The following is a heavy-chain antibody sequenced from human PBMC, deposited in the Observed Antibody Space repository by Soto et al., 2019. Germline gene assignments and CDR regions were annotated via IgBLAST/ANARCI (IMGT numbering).Heavy chain of an antibody. CDR2: IWYDGTNK. J-gene: IGHJ4*02. D-gene: IGHD3-22*01. Sequence: QVQLVESGGGVVQPGRSLRLSRAASGFRFSTYGMHWVRQAPGKGLEWVAIIWYDGTNKYYGDPVKGRFTISRDNSNNTLYLQMNSLRADDTAVYYCARGLRFDSSGYYPEYFDSWGQGTLVTVSS. CDR1: GFRFSTYG. CDR3: ARGLRFDSSGYYPEYFDS. V-gene: IGHV3-33*01.